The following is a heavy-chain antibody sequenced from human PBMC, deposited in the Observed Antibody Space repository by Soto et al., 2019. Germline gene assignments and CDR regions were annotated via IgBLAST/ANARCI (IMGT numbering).Heavy chain of an antibody. D-gene: IGHD3-10*01. CDR2: IYHSGST. Sequence: QLQLQESGSGLVKPSQPLSLTCAVSGGSISSGGYSWSWIRQPPGKGLEWIGYIYHSGSTYYNPSLKSRATISVDRSKNQFSLKLSSVTAADTAVYYCARAHGSGWGAFDIWGQGTMVTVSS. CDR1: GGSISSGGYS. V-gene: IGHV4-30-2*01. J-gene: IGHJ3*02. CDR3: ARAHGSGWGAFDI.